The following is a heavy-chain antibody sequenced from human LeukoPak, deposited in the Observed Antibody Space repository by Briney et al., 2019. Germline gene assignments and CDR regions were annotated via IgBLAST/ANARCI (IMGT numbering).Heavy chain of an antibody. D-gene: IGHD3-10*01. CDR3: ARDFSSMVRGVIIV. CDR1: GFTFSSYA. Sequence: PGGSLRLSCAASGFTFSSYAMHWVRQAPGKGLEWVAVISYDGSNKYYADSVKGRFTISRDNSKNTLYLQMNSLRAEDTAVYYCARDFSSMVRGVIIVWGQGTLVTVSS. V-gene: IGHV3-30-3*01. J-gene: IGHJ4*02. CDR2: ISYDGSNK.